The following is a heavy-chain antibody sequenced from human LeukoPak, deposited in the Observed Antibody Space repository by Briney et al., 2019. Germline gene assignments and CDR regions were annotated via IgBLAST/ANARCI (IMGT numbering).Heavy chain of an antibody. V-gene: IGHV3-23*01. D-gene: IGHD3-10*01. J-gene: IGHJ4*02. Sequence: GGSLRLSCAASGFTFSSYAMSWVRQAPGKGLEWVSAISGSGGSTYYADSVKGRSTISRDNSKNTLYLQMNSLRAEDTAVYYCASSSVLLWFGEPQGYWGQGTLVTVSS. CDR3: ASSSVLLWFGEPQGY. CDR1: GFTFSSYA. CDR2: ISGSGGST.